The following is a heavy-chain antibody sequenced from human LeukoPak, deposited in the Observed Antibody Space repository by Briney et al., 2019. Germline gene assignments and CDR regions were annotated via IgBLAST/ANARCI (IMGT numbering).Heavy chain of an antibody. V-gene: IGHV3-48*03. D-gene: IGHD6-13*01. CDR1: GFTFSTYK. Sequence: GGSLRLSCAASGFTFSTYKMNWVRQTPGKGLEWVSYISSGSTIYYADSVKGRFTISRDNAKNSLYLQMNSLRAEDTAVYYCARDLMGIAYRGAFYYWGQGTLVTVSS. J-gene: IGHJ4*02. CDR3: ARDLMGIAYRGAFYY. CDR2: ISSGSTI.